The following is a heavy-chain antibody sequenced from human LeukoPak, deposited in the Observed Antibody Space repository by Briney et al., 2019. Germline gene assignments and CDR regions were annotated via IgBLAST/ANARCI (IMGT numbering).Heavy chain of an antibody. Sequence: GGSLRLSCAASGFTFDDYAMHWVRQAPGKGLEWVSLISGDGGSTYYADSVKGRFTISRDNSKNSLYLQMNSLRTEDTALYDFAKGDIVVVPSGRYYYYMDVWGKGTTVTVSS. D-gene: IGHD2-2*01. CDR1: GFTFDDYA. CDR3: AKGDIVVVPSGRYYYYMDV. CDR2: ISGDGGST. V-gene: IGHV3-43*02. J-gene: IGHJ6*03.